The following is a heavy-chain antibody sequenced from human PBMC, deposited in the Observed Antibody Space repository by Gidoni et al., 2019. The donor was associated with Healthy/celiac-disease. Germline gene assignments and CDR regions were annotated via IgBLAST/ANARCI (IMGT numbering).Heavy chain of an antibody. J-gene: IGHJ6*02. CDR1: GFTFSGSA. V-gene: IGHV3-73*02. Sequence: EVQLVESGGGLVQPGGSLKLSCAASGFTFSGSAMHWVRQASGKGLGWVGRIRSKANSYATAYAASVKGRFTISRDDSKNTAYLQMNSLKTEDTAVYYCTRPGTTVTTLSYYGMDVWGQGTTVTVSS. D-gene: IGHD4-17*01. CDR2: IRSKANSYAT. CDR3: TRPGTTVTTLSYYGMDV.